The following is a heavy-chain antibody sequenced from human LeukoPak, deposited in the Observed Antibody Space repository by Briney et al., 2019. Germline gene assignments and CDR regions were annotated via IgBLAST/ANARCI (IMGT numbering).Heavy chain of an antibody. CDR2: INTDGSRT. V-gene: IGHV3-74*01. J-gene: IGHJ4*02. CDR1: GFTFSSYW. D-gene: IGHD5-24*01. CDR3: ARVGEDVEMTPIPLDY. Sequence: GGSLRLSCAASGFTFSSYWMHWVRQAPGKGLVWVSRINTDGSRTSYADSVKGRFTISRDNAKNTLYLQMNSLRADDTALYYCARVGEDVEMTPIPLDYWGQGTLVTVSS.